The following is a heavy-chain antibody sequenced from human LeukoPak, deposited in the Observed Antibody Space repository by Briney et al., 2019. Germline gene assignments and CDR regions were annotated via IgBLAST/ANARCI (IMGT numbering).Heavy chain of an antibody. J-gene: IGHJ4*02. CDR2: MNPNSGNT. CDR3: ARVMVRGVIKALVY. V-gene: IGHV1-8*01. Sequence: ASLKVSCKASGYTFTSYDINWVRQATGQGLEWMGWMNPNSGNTGYAQKFQGRVTMTRNTSISTAYMELSSLRSEDTAVYYCARVMVRGVIKALVYWGQGTLVTVSS. CDR1: GYTFTSYD. D-gene: IGHD3-10*01.